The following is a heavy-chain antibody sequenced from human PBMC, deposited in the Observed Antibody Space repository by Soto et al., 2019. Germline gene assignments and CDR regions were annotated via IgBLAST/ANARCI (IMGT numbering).Heavy chain of an antibody. J-gene: IGHJ4*02. CDR1: GFTFSSYS. Sequence: EVQLVESGGGLVKPGGSLRLSCAASGFTFSSYSMNWVRQAPGKGLEWVSSISSSSSYIYYADSVKGRFTISRDNAKNSLYLQMNSLRAEDTAVYYCASSPFGWLSYLDYWGQGTLVTVSS. V-gene: IGHV3-21*01. CDR3: ASSPFGWLSYLDY. D-gene: IGHD3-9*01. CDR2: ISSSSSYI.